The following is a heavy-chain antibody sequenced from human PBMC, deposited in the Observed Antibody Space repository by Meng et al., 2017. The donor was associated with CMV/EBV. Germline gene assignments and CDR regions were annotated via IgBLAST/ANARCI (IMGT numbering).Heavy chain of an antibody. D-gene: IGHD2-8*02. Sequence: SVKVSCKASGGTFSSYAISWVRQAPGQGLEWMGGIIPIFGTANYAQKFQGRVTITTDESTSTAYMELSSLRSEDTAVYYCAAGAGGVFSGYFDYWGQGTLVTVSS. CDR3: AAGAGGVFSGYFDY. CDR1: GGTFSSYA. CDR2: IIPIFGTA. V-gene: IGHV1-69*05. J-gene: IGHJ4*02.